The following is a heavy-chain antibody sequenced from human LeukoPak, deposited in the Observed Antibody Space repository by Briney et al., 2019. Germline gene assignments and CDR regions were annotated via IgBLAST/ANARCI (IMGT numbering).Heavy chain of an antibody. D-gene: IGHD3-10*01. Sequence: SLRLSCAASGFTFSSYSMNWVRQAPGKGLERVSGINWNSGSIGYADSVKGRFTISRDNAKNSLYLQMNSLRAEDTALYYCAKDTGFHYYYGMDVWGQGTTVTVSS. V-gene: IGHV3-9*01. CDR1: GFTFSSYS. CDR2: INWNSGSI. J-gene: IGHJ6*02. CDR3: AKDTGFHYYYGMDV.